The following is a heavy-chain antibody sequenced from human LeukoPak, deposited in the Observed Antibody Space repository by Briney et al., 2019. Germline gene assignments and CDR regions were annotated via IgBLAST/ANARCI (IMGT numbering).Heavy chain of an antibody. CDR2: INHSGSN. D-gene: IGHD6-25*01. V-gene: IGHV4-34*01. CDR1: GGSFSGYY. Sequence: SETLSLTCAVYGGSFSGYYWTRIRQPPGKGLEWIGEINHSGSNNYNPSLKSRVTISVDTSKNQFSLKLTSVTAADTAVYYCARAREAAVVDYWGHGILVTVSS. CDR3: ARAREAAVVDY. J-gene: IGHJ4*01.